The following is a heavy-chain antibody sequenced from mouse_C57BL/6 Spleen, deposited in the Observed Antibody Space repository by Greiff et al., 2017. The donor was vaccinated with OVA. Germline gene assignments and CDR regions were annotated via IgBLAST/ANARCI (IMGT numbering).Heavy chain of an antibody. Sequence: EVQLKESGPELVKPGASVKMSCKASGYTFTDYNMHWVKQSHGKSLEWIGYINPNNGGTSYNQKFKGKATLTVNKSSSTAYMELRSLTSEDSAVYYCARSVYYYGSSYGYFDVWGTGTTVTVSS. CDR2: INPNNGGT. CDR1: GYTFTDYN. D-gene: IGHD1-1*01. CDR3: ARSVYYYGSSYGYFDV. J-gene: IGHJ1*03. V-gene: IGHV1-22*01.